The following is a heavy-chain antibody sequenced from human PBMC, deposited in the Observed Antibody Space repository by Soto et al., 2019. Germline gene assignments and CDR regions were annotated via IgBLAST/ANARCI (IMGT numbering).Heavy chain of an antibody. J-gene: IGHJ4*02. CDR3: ARVGWLRFVDY. CDR2: IYYSGST. V-gene: IGHV4-30-4*01. Sequence: PSETLSLTCTVSGCSISSDDYYWSWIRQPPGKGLEWIGYIYYSGSTYYNPSLKSRVTISVDTSKNQFSLKLSSVTAADTAVYYCARVGWLRFVDYWGQGTLVT. D-gene: IGHD5-12*01. CDR1: GCSISSDDYY.